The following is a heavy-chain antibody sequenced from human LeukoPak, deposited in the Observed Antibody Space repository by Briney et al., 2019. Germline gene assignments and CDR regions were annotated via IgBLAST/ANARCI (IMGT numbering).Heavy chain of an antibody. J-gene: IGHJ4*02. CDR1: GFTFRSYA. D-gene: IGHD3-9*01. Sequence: HPGRSLRLSCAASGFTFRSYAMHWVRQAPGKGLEWVAVISYDGNNKYYADSVMGRFTISRDNSKNTLYLQINSLRAEDTAVYYCARDDYDVLTGYYRGCDYWGQGTLVTVSS. CDR2: ISYDGNNK. CDR3: ARDDYDVLTGYYRGCDY. V-gene: IGHV3-30*04.